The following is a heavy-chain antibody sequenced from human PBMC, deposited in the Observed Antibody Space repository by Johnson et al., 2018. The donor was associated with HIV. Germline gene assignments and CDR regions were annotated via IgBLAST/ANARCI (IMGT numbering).Heavy chain of an antibody. CDR3: TTDGEDYGDYMNAFDI. D-gene: IGHD4-17*01. CDR1: GFTFSSYG. CDR2: IWYDGTNK. V-gene: IGHV3-33*08. J-gene: IGHJ3*02. Sequence: QVQLVESGGGVVQPWRSLRLSCAASGFTFSSYGMHWVRQAPGKGLEWVAVIWYDGTNKYYADSVKGRFTISRDNSKNTLYLQMNSLKTEDTAVYYCTTDGEDYGDYMNAFDIWGQGTMVTVSS.